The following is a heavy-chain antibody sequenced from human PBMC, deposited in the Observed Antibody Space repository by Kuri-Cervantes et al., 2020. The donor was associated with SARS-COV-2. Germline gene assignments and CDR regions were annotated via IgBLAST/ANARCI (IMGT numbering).Heavy chain of an antibody. CDR2: IYYSGST. CDR3: ARDPNANHNNWFDP. J-gene: IGHJ5*02. CDR1: GDSISSYH. Sequence: SETLSLTCTVSGDSISSYHWNWIRQPPGKGLEWIGYIYYSGSTNYNPSLKSRVTISVDTSKNQFSLRLSSVTAADTAVYYCARDPNANHNNWFDPWGQGTLVTVSS. V-gene: IGHV4-59*01. D-gene: IGHD4/OR15-4a*01.